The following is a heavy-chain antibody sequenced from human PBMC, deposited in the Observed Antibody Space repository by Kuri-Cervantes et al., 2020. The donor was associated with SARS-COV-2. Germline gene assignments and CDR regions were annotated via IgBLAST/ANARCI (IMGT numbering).Heavy chain of an antibody. CDR3: ATNDYGVSYMGV. V-gene: IGHV3-20*01. D-gene: IGHD4-17*01. Sequence: GGSLRLSCAASGFTFDDYGMSWVRQAPGKGLEWVSGINWNGGSTGYADSVKGRFTISRDNAKNSLYLQMNSLRAEDTALYHCATNDYGVSYMGVWGKGTTVTVSS. J-gene: IGHJ6*03. CDR1: GFTFDDYG. CDR2: INWNGGST.